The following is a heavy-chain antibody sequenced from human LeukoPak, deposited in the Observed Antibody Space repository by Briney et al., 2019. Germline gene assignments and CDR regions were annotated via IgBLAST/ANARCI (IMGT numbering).Heavy chain of an antibody. V-gene: IGHV3-23*01. CDR3: GRDMQLST. J-gene: IGHJ3*01. CDR2: IGCGCSNS. CDR1: GFTFSGSA. Sequence: GGSLRLSCAASGFTFSGSAMSWVRQAPGGGVEWFSSIGCGCSNSSYTDYVRGRFTSPRDNSKDTLFLQMNSLRDEDPTVYYCGRDMQLSTWGLGTMVTVSS. D-gene: IGHD3-16*02.